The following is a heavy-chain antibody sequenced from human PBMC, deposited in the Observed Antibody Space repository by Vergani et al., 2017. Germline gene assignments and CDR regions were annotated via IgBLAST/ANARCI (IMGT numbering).Heavy chain of an antibody. CDR3: ARATCSGGSCYRGFEY. V-gene: IGHV1-69*11. J-gene: IGHJ4*02. CDR1: GSTFSSYA. Sequence: QVQLVQSGAEVKKPGASVKVSCKASGSTFSSYALNWVRQAPGQGLEWMGSIIPSLATTIYAQKFQGRVTITADESTSTAYMELSSLKSEDTAVFYCARATCSGGSCYRGFEYWGQGSLITVSS. CDR2: IIPSLATT. D-gene: IGHD2-15*01.